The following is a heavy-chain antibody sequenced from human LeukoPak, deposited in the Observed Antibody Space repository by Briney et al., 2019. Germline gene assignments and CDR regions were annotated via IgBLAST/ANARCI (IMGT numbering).Heavy chain of an antibody. CDR2: IYYSGST. CDR1: GGSISSSSYY. Sequence: PSETLSLTCTVSGGSISSSSYYWGWIRQPPGKGLGWIGSIYYSGSTYYNPSLKSRVTISVDTSKNQFSLKLSSVTAADTAVYYCARRGAAGQYYFDYWGQGTLVTVSS. CDR3: ARRGAAGQYYFDY. D-gene: IGHD6-13*01. J-gene: IGHJ4*02. V-gene: IGHV4-39*01.